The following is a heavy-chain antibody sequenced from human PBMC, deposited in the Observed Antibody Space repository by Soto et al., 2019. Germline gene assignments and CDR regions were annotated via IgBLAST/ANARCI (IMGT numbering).Heavy chain of an antibody. V-gene: IGHV3-23*01. Sequence: GGSLRLSCAASGFTFSSYAMSWVRQAPGKGLEWVSAISGSGGSTYYADSVKGRFTISRDNAKNPLYLQMNSLRDEDTAVYYCARDRGYTYGFDYWGQGTLVTVSS. CDR1: GFTFSSYA. CDR3: ARDRGYTYGFDY. CDR2: ISGSGGST. D-gene: IGHD5-18*01. J-gene: IGHJ4*02.